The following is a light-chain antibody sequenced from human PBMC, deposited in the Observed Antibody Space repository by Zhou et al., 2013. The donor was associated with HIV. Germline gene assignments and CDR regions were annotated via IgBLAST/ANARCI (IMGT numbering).Light chain of an antibody. V-gene: IGKV1-39*01. CDR2: AAS. CDR3: QQYDSYWYT. CDR1: QNISNY. J-gene: IGKJ2*01. Sequence: DIQMTQSPSSLSASVGDRVTITCRASQNISNYLNWYQQKPGKAPKLLIYAASSLQSGVPSRFSGSGSGTDFTLTISSLQPDDFATYYCQQYDSYWYTFGQGTKLEIK.